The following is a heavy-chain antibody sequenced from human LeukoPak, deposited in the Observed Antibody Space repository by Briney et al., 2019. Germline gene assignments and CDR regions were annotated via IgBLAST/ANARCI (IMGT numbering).Heavy chain of an antibody. CDR2: VYYSGTA. CDR3: ARHSDSVTGSIDF. CDR1: GGSITNDRYY. Sequence: SETLSLTCIVSGGSITNDRYYWGWIRQSPGKGLDWIGTVYYSGTAYYNPSLKSRVTFSVDTSKNQFSLKLSSVTPTDTAVYFCARHSDSVTGSIDFWGRGTLVTASS. J-gene: IGHJ4*02. V-gene: IGHV4-39*01. D-gene: IGHD2-15*01.